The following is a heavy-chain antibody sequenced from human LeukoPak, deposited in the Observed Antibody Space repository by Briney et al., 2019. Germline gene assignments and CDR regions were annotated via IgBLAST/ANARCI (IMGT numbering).Heavy chain of an antibody. CDR1: GYSFTSYW. CDR3: ARAIIGYNWNDGGNWFDP. Sequence: PGESLKISCKGSGYSFTSYWIGWVRQMPGKGLEWMGIIYPGDSDTRYSPSFQGQVTISADKSISTAYLQWSSLKASDTAMYYCARAIIGYNWNDGGNWFDPWGQGTLVTVSS. CDR2: IYPGDSDT. D-gene: IGHD1-20*01. V-gene: IGHV5-51*01. J-gene: IGHJ5*02.